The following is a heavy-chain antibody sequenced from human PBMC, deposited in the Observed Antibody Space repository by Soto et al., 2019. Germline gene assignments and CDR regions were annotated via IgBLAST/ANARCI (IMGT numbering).Heavy chain of an antibody. CDR3: ARDLRGSSGNYGPAY. CDR2: ISSSSSAI. V-gene: IGHV3-48*01. J-gene: IGHJ4*02. CDR1: GFTFSSSS. Sequence: GGSLRLSCAASGFTFSSSSMNWVRQAPGKGLEWVSYISSSSSAIYYTDSVKGRFTISRDNAKNSLYLQMNSLGAEDTAVYYCARDLRGSSGNYGPAYWGQGTLVTVSS. D-gene: IGHD1-26*01.